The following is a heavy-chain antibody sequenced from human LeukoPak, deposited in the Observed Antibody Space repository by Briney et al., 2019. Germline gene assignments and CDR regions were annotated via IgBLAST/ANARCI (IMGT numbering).Heavy chain of an antibody. J-gene: IGHJ6*03. Sequence: SETLSLTCSVSGDSVTNGAYCWSWIRQPPGKGLEWIGYIYDIAITYQNPSLRSRLTISVDTSQNQFSLKLSSVTAADTAVYYCARQVGRGTQIYYMDVWGKGTTVTVSS. CDR1: GDSVTNGAYC. CDR3: ARQVGRGTQIYYMDV. CDR2: IYDIAIT. V-gene: IGHV4-30-4*07. D-gene: IGHD3-16*01.